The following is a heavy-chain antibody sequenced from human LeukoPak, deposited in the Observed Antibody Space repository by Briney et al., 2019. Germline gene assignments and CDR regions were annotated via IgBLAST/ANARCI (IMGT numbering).Heavy chain of an antibody. J-gene: IGHJ5*01. CDR2: ISSSGRTI. V-gene: IGHV3-48*03. CDR1: GFTFSNYE. Sequence: PGGSLRLSCAASGFTFSNYEMNWVRQAPGKGLEWVSYISSSGRTIYYADSVKGRFTISRDNAKNSLYLQMNSLRAEDTAVYYCARDPGNSWPVPGWFDSWGQGTLITVSS. CDR3: ARDPGNSWPVPGWFDS. D-gene: IGHD6-13*01.